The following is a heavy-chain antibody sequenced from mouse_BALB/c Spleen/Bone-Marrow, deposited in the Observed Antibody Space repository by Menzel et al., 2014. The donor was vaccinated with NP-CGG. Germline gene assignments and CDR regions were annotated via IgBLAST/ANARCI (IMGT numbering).Heavy chain of an antibody. Sequence: EVMLVESGGGLVQPGGSRKLSCAASGFTFSSFGMHWVRQAPEKGLEWVAYISSGSSTIYYADTVKGRFTISRDSPKNTLFPQMTSLRSEDTAMYYCARAGMDYWGQGTSVAVSS. J-gene: IGHJ4*01. CDR3: ARAGMDY. V-gene: IGHV5-17*02. CDR1: GFTFSSFG. D-gene: IGHD3-3*01. CDR2: ISSGSSTI.